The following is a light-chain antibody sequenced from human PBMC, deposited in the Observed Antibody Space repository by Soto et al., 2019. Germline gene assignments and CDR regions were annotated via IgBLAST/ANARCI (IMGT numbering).Light chain of an antibody. V-gene: IGKV3-20*01. CDR2: GAS. J-gene: IGKJ1*01. CDR3: HQYGSSPRT. Sequence: EIVLTQSPGTLSLSPGDRATLSCRASQSVSSNFLAWYQQKPGQAPRLLIYGASIRATGIPDRFSGSGSGTDFPLTIRRLETEDFAMYFCHQYGSSPRTFGQGTKVEIK. CDR1: QSVSSNF.